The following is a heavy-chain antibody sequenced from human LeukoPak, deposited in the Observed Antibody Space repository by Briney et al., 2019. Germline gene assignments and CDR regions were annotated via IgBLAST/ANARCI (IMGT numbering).Heavy chain of an antibody. CDR2: IYPGDSDT. Sequence: GESLKISCKGSGYSFASYWIGWVRQMPGKGLEWMGIIYPGDSDTRYSPSFQGQVTISADESISTAYLQWSSLKASDTAMYYCARHESCSNGVCYQINSWGQGTLVTVSS. CDR3: ARHESCSNGVCYQINS. CDR1: GYSFASYW. D-gene: IGHD2-8*01. J-gene: IGHJ4*02. V-gene: IGHV5-51*01.